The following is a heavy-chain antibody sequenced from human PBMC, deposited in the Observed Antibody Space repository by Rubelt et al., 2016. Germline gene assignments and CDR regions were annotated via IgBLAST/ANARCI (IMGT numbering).Heavy chain of an antibody. Sequence: SSYGMHWVRQAPGKGLEWVAVISYDGSNKYYADSVKGRFTISRDNSKNTLYLQMNSLRSDDTGVYYCARDPGHSSGWVDFDPWGQGTQVAVSS. CDR3: ARDPGHSSGWVDFDP. J-gene: IGHJ5*02. CDR1: SSYG. CDR2: ISYDGSNK. V-gene: IGHV3-33*05. D-gene: IGHD6-19*01.